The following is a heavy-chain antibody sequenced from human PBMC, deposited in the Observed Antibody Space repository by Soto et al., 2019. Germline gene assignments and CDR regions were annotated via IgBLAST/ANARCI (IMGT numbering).Heavy chain of an antibody. V-gene: IGHV3-48*03. J-gene: IGHJ6*02. CDR1: GFTFSSYE. CDR3: ASGVLRYFAWFIPGGHYGMDV. CDR2: ISSSGSTI. D-gene: IGHD3-9*01. Sequence: EVQLVESGGGLVQPGGSLRLSCAASGFTFSSYEMNWVRQAPGKGLEWVSYISSSGSTIYYADSVKGRFTISRDNAKNSLYLQMNSLRAEDTAVYYCASGVLRYFAWFIPGGHYGMDVWGQGTTVTVSS.